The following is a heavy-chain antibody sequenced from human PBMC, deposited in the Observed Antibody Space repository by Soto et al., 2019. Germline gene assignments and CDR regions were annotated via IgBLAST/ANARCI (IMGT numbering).Heavy chain of an antibody. J-gene: IGHJ4*02. CDR1: GFTFSSYA. Sequence: GGSLRLSCAASGFTFSSYAMSWVRQAPGKGLEWVSAISGSGGSTYYADSVKGRFTISRDNSKNTLYLQMNSLRAEDTAVYYCAKASSSGDYGYYFDYWGQGTLVTVSS. CDR3: AKASSSGDYGYYFDY. CDR2: ISGSGGST. D-gene: IGHD4-17*01. V-gene: IGHV3-23*01.